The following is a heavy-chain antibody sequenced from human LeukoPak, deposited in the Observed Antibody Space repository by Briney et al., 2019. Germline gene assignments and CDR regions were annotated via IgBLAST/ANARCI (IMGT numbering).Heavy chain of an antibody. D-gene: IGHD3-22*01. CDR3: ARNYYDSSGYQWKRFDP. J-gene: IGHJ5*02. CDR2: INPNSGGT. CDR1: GYTFTGYF. Sequence: GASVKVSCKASGYTFTGYFIHWVRQAPGQGLEWMGWINPNSGGTNYAQKFQGRVTMTRDTSISTAYMELSRLRSDDTAVYYCARNYYDSSGYQWKRFDPWGQGTLVTVSS. V-gene: IGHV1-2*02.